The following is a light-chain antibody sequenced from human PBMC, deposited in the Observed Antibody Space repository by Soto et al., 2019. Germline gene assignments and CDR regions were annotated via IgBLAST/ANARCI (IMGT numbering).Light chain of an antibody. V-gene: IGKV1-5*03. J-gene: IGKJ1*01. CDR1: QSITDW. CDR2: KAS. CDR3: QYWDDYSWT. Sequence: DIQMTQSPSTLSASVGDRGTITCRASQSITDWLAWYQQKPGKAPKFLIYKASNLEGGVPSRFSGSGSGTEFTLTISSVQPDDFATYYCQYWDDYSWTFGQGTKVEIK.